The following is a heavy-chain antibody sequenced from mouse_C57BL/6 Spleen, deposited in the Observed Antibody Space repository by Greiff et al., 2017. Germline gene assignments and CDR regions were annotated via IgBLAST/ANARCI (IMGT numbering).Heavy chain of an antibody. Sequence: QVQLQQSGPELVKPGASVKISCKASGYAFSSSWMNWVKQRPGKGLEWIGRIYPGDGDPNYNGKFKGKATLTADKSSSTAYMQLSSLTSEDSAVYVCARRVVDAMDYWGQGTSVTVSS. CDR1: GYAFSSSW. V-gene: IGHV1-82*01. J-gene: IGHJ4*01. CDR3: ARRVVDAMDY. CDR2: IYPGDGDP. D-gene: IGHD1-1*01.